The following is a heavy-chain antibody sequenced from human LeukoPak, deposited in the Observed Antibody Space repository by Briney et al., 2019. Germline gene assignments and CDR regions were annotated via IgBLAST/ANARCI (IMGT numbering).Heavy chain of an antibody. Sequence: PGGSLRLSCAASGFTFSSYGMHWVRQAPGKGLEWVAVISYDGSNKYYADSVKGRFTISRDNSKNTLYLQMNSLRPDDTAVYYCARDGYGGDWGQGTLVTVSS. V-gene: IGHV3-30*03. CDR3: ARDGYGGD. J-gene: IGHJ4*02. CDR1: GFTFSSYG. CDR2: ISYDGSNK. D-gene: IGHD5-12*01.